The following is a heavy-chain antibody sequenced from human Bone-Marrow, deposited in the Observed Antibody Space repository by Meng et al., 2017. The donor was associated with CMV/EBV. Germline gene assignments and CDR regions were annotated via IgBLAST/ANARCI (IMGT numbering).Heavy chain of an antibody. CDR3: ARAKGYGSSTSCHGNWFDP. J-gene: IGHJ5*02. D-gene: IGHD2-2*01. V-gene: IGHV4-39*07. Sequence: GSLRLSCTLSGGSISSSSYYWGWIRQPPGKGLEWIGRIYYSGRTYYNSSLKSRFTISVDTSKNQFSRKLSSVTAADTAVYYCARAKGYGSSTSCHGNWFDPWGQRTLVTVSS. CDR2: IYYSGRT. CDR1: GGSISSSSYY.